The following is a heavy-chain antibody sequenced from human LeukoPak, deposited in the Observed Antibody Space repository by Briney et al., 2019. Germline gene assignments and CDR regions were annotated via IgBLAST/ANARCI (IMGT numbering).Heavy chain of an antibody. CDR2: IYSGGRT. CDR3: ARLYGSGSLHFDY. CDR1: GITVSSNY. Sequence: PGGSLRLSCAASGITVSSNYMSWVRQAPGKGLEWVSVIYSGGRTYYADSVKGRFTISRDNSKNTLYLQMNSLRAEDTAVYYCARLYGSGSLHFDYWGQGTLVTVSS. J-gene: IGHJ4*02. D-gene: IGHD3-10*01. V-gene: IGHV3-53*01.